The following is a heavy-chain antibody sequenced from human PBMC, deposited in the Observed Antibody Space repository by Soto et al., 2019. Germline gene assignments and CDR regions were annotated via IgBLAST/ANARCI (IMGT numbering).Heavy chain of an antibody. CDR1: GGSVSSGSYY. CDR3: ARTRDFWSGNDAFDI. Sequence: SETLSLTCTVSGGSVSSGSYYWSWIRQPPGKGLEWIGYMYYSGSTNYNPSLKSRVTISLDTSKNQFSLKLSSVTAADTAVYFCARTRDFWSGNDAFDIWGQGTMVTVSS. J-gene: IGHJ3*02. D-gene: IGHD3-3*01. CDR2: MYYSGST. V-gene: IGHV4-61*01.